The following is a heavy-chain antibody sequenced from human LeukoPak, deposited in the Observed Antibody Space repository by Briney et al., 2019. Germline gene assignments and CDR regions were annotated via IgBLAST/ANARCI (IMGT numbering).Heavy chain of an antibody. CDR2: MKEDGSRE. Sequence: PGGSLRLSCAASGFTSSHYWMTWVRQAPGKGLEWVANMKEDGSRETYVDSVKGRFTISRDNAKNSLYLQMNNVRAEDTAVYYCARYSYKHDCWGQGTLVTVSS. CDR3: ARYSYKHDC. D-gene: IGHD2-15*01. CDR1: GFTSSHYW. J-gene: IGHJ4*02. V-gene: IGHV3-7*01.